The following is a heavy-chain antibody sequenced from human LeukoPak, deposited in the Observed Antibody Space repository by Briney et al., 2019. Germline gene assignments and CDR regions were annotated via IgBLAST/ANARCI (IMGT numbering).Heavy chain of an antibody. D-gene: IGHD2-15*01. CDR2: IYSGGST. Sequence: GGSLRLSCAASGFTVSSSYMSWVRQAPGKGLEWVSVIYSGGSTYYADSVKGRFTISRDNSKNTLYLQMNSLRAEDTAVYYCARASGSATWYLFDYWGLGTLVTVSS. J-gene: IGHJ4*02. CDR1: GFTVSSSY. V-gene: IGHV3-53*01. CDR3: ARASGSATWYLFDY.